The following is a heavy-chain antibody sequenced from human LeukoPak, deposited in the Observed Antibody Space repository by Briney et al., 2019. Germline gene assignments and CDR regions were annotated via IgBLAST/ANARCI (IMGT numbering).Heavy chain of an antibody. CDR2: ISYDGSNK. CDR1: GFTFSSHG. J-gene: IGHJ4*02. D-gene: IGHD4-23*01. V-gene: IGHV3-30*18. CDR3: AKGPHPATVVPTGPFDY. Sequence: PGGSLRLSCAASGFTFSSHGMHWVRQAPGKGLEWVAVISYDGSNKYYADSVKGRFTISRDNSKNTLYLQMNSLRAEDTAVYYCAKGPHPATVVPTGPFDYWGQGTLVTVSS.